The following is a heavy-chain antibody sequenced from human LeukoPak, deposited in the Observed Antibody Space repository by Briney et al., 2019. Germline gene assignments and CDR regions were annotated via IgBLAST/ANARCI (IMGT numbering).Heavy chain of an antibody. J-gene: IGHJ4*02. Sequence: GESLKISCQGFGYNFTTSWINWVRQMPGKGLEWMGNIYPGDSDIKYSPSFQGQVIISADKSISTAYLQWSSLKASDTAVYYCARRHLGGWKYFDHWGQGTLVTVSS. D-gene: IGHD6-19*01. CDR2: IYPGDSDI. CDR3: ARRHLGGWKYFDH. CDR1: GYNFTTSW. V-gene: IGHV5-51*01.